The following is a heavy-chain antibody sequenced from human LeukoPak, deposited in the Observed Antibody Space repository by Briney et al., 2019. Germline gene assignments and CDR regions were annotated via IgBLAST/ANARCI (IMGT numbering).Heavy chain of an antibody. CDR2: IYHSGST. J-gene: IGHJ4*02. Sequence: SETLSLTCAVSGGSISSGGYSWSWIRQPPGKGLEWIGYIYHSGSTYYNPSLKSRVTISVDRSKNQFSLKLSSVTAADTAVYYCARLRLRFLAFDYWGQGTLVTVSS. CDR3: ARLRLRFLAFDY. CDR1: GGSISSGGYS. D-gene: IGHD3-3*01. V-gene: IGHV4-30-2*01.